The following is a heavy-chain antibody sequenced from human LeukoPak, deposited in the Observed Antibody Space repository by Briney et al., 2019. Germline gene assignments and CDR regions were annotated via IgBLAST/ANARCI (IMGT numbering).Heavy chain of an antibody. CDR1: GFTFSSYA. CDR3: AKLEHYYGSGSLNY. V-gene: IGHV3-23*01. Sequence: GGSLRLSCAASGFTFSSYAMSWVRQAPGKGQEWVSAISGSGGSTYYADSVKGRFTISRDNSKNTLYLQMNSLRAEDTAVYYCAKLEHYYGSGSLNYWGQGTLVTVSS. J-gene: IGHJ4*02. CDR2: ISGSGGST. D-gene: IGHD3-10*01.